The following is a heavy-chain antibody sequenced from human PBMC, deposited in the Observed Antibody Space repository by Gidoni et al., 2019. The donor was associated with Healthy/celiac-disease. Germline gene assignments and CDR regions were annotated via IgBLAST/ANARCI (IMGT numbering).Heavy chain of an antibody. CDR3: ARDGIVVVPAAIDYYYYMDV. Sequence: QVQLVESVGGVVQPGRSLRLSCAASGFTFSSYAMHWVRQAQGKGLEWVAVISYDGSNKYYADAVKGRFTISRDNSKNTLYLQMNSLRAEDTAVYYCARDGIVVVPAAIDYYYYMDVWGKGTTVTVSS. CDR1: GFTFSSYA. CDR2: ISYDGSNK. V-gene: IGHV3-30-3*01. J-gene: IGHJ6*03. D-gene: IGHD2-2*02.